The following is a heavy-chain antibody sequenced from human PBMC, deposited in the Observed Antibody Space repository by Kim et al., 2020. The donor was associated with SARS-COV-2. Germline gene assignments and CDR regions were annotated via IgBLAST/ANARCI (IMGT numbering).Heavy chain of an antibody. Sequence: SETLSLTCTVSGVSISSSSYYWGWIRQPPGRGLEWIGSIYYSGTTYYNPSLKSRVTISVDTSKNQFSLKLGAVTAADTAVYYCARVRPLYYFDYWGQGTLVTVSS. CDR1: GVSISSSSYY. CDR3: ARVRPLYYFDY. D-gene: IGHD6-6*01. CDR2: IYYSGTT. V-gene: IGHV4-39*01. J-gene: IGHJ4*02.